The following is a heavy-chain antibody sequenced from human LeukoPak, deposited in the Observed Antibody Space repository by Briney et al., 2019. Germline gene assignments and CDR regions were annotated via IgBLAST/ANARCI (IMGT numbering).Heavy chain of an antibody. D-gene: IGHD2-8*02. CDR2: IFYSGST. CDR1: GGSISTSNYY. CDR3: TREGPPVGDTGFCDY. J-gene: IGHJ4*02. Sequence: SETLSLTCTVSGGSISTSNYYWGWIRQPPGKGLEWIGNIFYSGSTNYNPSLKSRVTISVDTSKNQLSLKLTSVTAADTAVYYCTREGPPVGDTGFCDYWGQGTLVTVSS. V-gene: IGHV4-39*07.